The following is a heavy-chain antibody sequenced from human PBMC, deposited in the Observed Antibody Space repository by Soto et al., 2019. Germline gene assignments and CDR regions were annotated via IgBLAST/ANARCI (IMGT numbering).Heavy chain of an antibody. Sequence: QVQLVQSGAAVKKPGSSVKVSCKASGGTFSSYTISWVRQAPGQGLEWMGRIIPILGIANYAQKFQGRVTITADKSTSTAYMELSSLRSEDTAVYYCARKLAYQGATYGMDVWGQGTTVTVSS. CDR3: ARKLAYQGATYGMDV. V-gene: IGHV1-69*02. CDR1: GGTFSSYT. J-gene: IGHJ6*02. D-gene: IGHD6-13*01. CDR2: IIPILGIA.